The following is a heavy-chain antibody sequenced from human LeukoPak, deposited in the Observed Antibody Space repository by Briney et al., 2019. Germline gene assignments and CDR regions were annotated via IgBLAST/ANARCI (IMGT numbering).Heavy chain of an antibody. CDR2: IKHNGGEK. CDR3: ARDRGWRTSGYYLYHFDY. V-gene: IGHV3-7*01. J-gene: IGHJ4*02. CDR1: EFTFSSYW. Sequence: PGGSLRLSCAASEFTFSSYWMSWVRQAPGKGLGWVASIKHNGGEKYYVDSVKGRFTISRDNAKNSLYLEMSSLRVEDTAVYYCARDRGWRTSGYYLYHFDYWGQGTLVTFAS. D-gene: IGHD3-22*01.